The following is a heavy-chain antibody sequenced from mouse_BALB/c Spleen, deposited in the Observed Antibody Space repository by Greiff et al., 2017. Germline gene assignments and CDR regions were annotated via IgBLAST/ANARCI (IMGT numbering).Heavy chain of an antibody. J-gene: IGHJ3*01. CDR1: GFSLTSYG. Sequence: QVQLKESGPGLVQPSQSLSITCTVSGFSLTSYGVHWVRQSPGKGLEWLGVIWSGGSTDYNAAFISRLSISKDNSKSQVFFKMNSLQANDTAIYYCARKNGNDYDGFAYWGQGTLVTVSA. D-gene: IGHD2-4*01. CDR2: IWSGGST. CDR3: ARKNGNDYDGFAY. V-gene: IGHV2-2*02.